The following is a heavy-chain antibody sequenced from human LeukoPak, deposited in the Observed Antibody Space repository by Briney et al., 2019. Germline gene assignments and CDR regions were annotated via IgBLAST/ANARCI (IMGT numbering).Heavy chain of an antibody. CDR2: IYYSGGT. CDR3: ARAGRSGWIGPFDY. CDR1: GGSFSGQY. J-gene: IGHJ4*02. V-gene: IGHV4-59*11. D-gene: IGHD6-19*01. Sequence: PSDTLSLTCALYGGSFSGQYWGWIRQPPGKGLECIGYIYYSGGTNYNPSLKSRVTISVDTSKNQLSLRLSSVTAADTAVYYCARAGRSGWIGPFDYWGQGTLVTVSS.